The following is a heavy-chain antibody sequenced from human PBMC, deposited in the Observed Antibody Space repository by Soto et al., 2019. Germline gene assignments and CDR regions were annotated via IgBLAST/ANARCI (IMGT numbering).Heavy chain of an antibody. CDR2: IKSNNIGGTV. V-gene: IGHV3-15*07. CDR1: GFNFYEAW. J-gene: IGHJ3*02. Sequence: GGSLRLSCVGSGFNFYEAWLSWIRQAPGKGLEWIGRIKSNNIGGTVDYAAPAEGRFTISRDDSKNTLYLQMNSLKIEDTATYYCTTVSHFDIWGQGTMVTVSS. CDR3: TTVSHFDI.